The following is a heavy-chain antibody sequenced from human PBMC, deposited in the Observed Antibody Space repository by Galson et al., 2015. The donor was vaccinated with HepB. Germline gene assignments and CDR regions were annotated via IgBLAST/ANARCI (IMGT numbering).Heavy chain of an antibody. Sequence: SLRLSCAASGFTFSGYTMSWVRQAPGEGLEWVSGISDSGDTTSYADSVKGRFTISRDNSKDTLYLQMNSLRAEDTAVCYCAKPISNFSTTRQDLWGEGT. V-gene: IGHV3-23*01. CDR3: AKPISNFSTTRQDL. CDR1: GFTFSGYT. D-gene: IGHD1-26*01. J-gene: IGHJ5*02. CDR2: ISDSGDTT.